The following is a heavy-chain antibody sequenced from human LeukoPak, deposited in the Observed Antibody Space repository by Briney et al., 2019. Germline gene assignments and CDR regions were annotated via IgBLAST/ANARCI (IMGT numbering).Heavy chain of an antibody. Sequence: PGGSLRLSCAASGFTFSNSWMHWVRQAPGKGLVWVSHINSDGSSTSYADSVKGRFTISRDNAKNTLYLQMNSLRAEDTAVYYCARRAGAYSHPYDYWGQGTLVTVSS. CDR2: INSDGSST. CDR3: ARRAGAYSHPYDY. D-gene: IGHD4/OR15-4a*01. J-gene: IGHJ4*02. V-gene: IGHV3-74*01. CDR1: GFTFSNSW.